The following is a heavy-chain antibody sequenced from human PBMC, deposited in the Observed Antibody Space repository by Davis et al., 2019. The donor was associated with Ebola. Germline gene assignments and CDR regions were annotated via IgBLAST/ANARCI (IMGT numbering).Heavy chain of an antibody. CDR1: GFTFSNFV. Sequence: PGGSLRLSCAASGFTFSNFVMSWVRQAPGKGLEWVSPISRSGVSTLYADSVRGRFTISRDNSKNTLYLQMNSLRAEDTAIYYCARVLSGTSYNFMDVWGKGTTVTVSS. CDR3: ARVLSGTSYNFMDV. CDR2: ISRSGVST. V-gene: IGHV3-23*01. D-gene: IGHD2-2*01. J-gene: IGHJ6*03.